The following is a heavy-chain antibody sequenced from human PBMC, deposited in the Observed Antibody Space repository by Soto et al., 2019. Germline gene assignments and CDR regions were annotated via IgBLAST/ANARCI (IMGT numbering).Heavy chain of an antibody. CDR2: IIPVFGTA. Sequence: SSVKVSCKISGGTFSSYFINWVRQAPGQGLGWVGGIIPVFGTASYAEKFQGRVTITADESTSTAYMELSRLRSDDTAVYYCARETPSAAAAYYYYGLDVWG. V-gene: IGHV1-69*13. J-gene: IGHJ6*02. D-gene: IGHD6-13*01. CDR1: GGTFSSYF. CDR3: ARETPSAAAAYYYYGLDV.